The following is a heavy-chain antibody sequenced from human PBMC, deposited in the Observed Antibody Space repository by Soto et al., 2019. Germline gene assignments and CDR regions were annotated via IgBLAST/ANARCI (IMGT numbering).Heavy chain of an antibody. J-gene: IGHJ4*02. CDR3: ARDFEAVAEPDY. V-gene: IGHV3-33*01. Sequence: GGSLRLSCAASGFTFSSYGMHWVRQAPGKGLEWVAVIWYDGSNKYYADSVKGRFTISRDNSKNTLYLQMNSLRAEDTAVYYCARDFEAVAEPDYWSQGTLVTVSS. CDR1: GFTFSSYG. D-gene: IGHD6-19*01. CDR2: IWYDGSNK.